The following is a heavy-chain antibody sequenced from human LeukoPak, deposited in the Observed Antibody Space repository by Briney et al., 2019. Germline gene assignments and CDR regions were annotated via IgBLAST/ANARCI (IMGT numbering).Heavy chain of an antibody. J-gene: IGHJ6*02. Sequence: GGSLRLSCAASGFTFSSYSMNWVRQAPGKGLEWVSSISSSRSYIYYADSVKGRFTISRDNAKNSLYLQMNSLRAEDTAVYYCARDRYDILTVDGMDVWGQGTTVTVSS. D-gene: IGHD3-9*01. CDR1: GFTFSSYS. CDR3: ARDRYDILTVDGMDV. V-gene: IGHV3-21*01. CDR2: ISSSRSYI.